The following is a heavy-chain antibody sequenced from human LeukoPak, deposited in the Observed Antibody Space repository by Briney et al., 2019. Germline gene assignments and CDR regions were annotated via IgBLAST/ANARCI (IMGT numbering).Heavy chain of an antibody. CDR1: GYSFTSYW. Sequence: GESLKISCKGSGYSFTSYWIIWVRQMPGKGLEWMGRIDPRDSYTNYSPSFQGQVTISADKSISTAYLQWSSLKASDTAIYYCARPRATVGATIDYWGQGTLVTVSS. V-gene: IGHV5-10-1*04. CDR3: ARPRATVGATIDY. D-gene: IGHD1-26*01. CDR2: IDPRDSYT. J-gene: IGHJ4*02.